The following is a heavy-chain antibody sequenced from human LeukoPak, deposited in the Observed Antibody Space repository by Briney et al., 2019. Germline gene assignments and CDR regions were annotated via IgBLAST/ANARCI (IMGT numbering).Heavy chain of an antibody. CDR2: IYYSGST. Sequence: SETLSLTCTVSGGSLSSYYWSWIRQPPGKGLEWIGYIYYSGSTNYNPSLKSRVTISVDTSKNQFSLKLSSVTAADTAVYYCSRVTMVRGVIMKYYYGMDVWGQGTTVTVSS. CDR1: GGSLSSYY. CDR3: SRVTMVRGVIMKYYYGMDV. V-gene: IGHV4-59*01. J-gene: IGHJ6*02. D-gene: IGHD3-10*01.